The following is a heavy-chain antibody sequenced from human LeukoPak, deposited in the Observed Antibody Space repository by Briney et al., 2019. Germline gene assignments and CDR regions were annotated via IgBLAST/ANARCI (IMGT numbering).Heavy chain of an antibody. CDR2: NSGSGGST. J-gene: IGHJ4*02. D-gene: IGHD6-13*01. CDR1: GFTFSSYA. V-gene: IGHV3-23*01. CDR3: AKDPSSSWTGVFDY. Sequence: GGSLRLSCAASGFTFSSYAMSWVRQAPGKGLEWVSANSGSGGSTYYADSVKGRFTISRDNAKNSLYLQMNSLRAEDTALYYCAKDPSSSWTGVFDYWGQGTLVTVSS.